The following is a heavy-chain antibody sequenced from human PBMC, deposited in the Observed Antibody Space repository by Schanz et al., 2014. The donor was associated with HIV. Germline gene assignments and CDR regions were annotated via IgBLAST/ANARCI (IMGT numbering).Heavy chain of an antibody. Sequence: QVQLVESGGGVVQPGRSLRLSCTASGFTFSNYGMHWVRQAPGKGLEWVAAIWYDGSNKFYADSVKGRFTISRDKSKNTRYLQMNNLRAEDTAVYGCARQGLRFSFWLDYWGQGTPVTVS. CDR2: IWYDGSNK. CDR1: GFTFSNYG. J-gene: IGHJ4*02. D-gene: IGHD4-17*01. CDR3: ARQGLRFSFWLDY. V-gene: IGHV3-33*01.